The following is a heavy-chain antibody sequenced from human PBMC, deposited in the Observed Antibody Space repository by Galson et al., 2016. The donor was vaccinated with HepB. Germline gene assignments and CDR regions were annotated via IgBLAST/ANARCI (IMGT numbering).Heavy chain of an antibody. Sequence: ETLSLTCAISGASISSTHWWSWVRQPPGKGLDWIGETFHTGATYYNPSLRSRVTISVDKSQNHISLTLNSVTAADTAVYYCARHIGVPTTRGFDSWGPGTLVTVSS. D-gene: IGHD1-26*01. CDR1: GASISSTHW. CDR3: ARHIGVPTTRGFDS. J-gene: IGHJ5*01. V-gene: IGHV4-4*02. CDR2: TFHTGAT.